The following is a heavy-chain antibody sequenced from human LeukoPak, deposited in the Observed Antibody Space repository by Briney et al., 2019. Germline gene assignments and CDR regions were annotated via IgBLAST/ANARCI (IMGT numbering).Heavy chain of an antibody. CDR2: ISWNSGSI. V-gene: IGHV3-9*01. Sequence: GGSLRLSCAASGFTFDDYAMHWVRQAPGKGLEWVSGISWNSGSIGYADSVKGRFTISRDNAKNSLYLQMNSLRTEDTAVYYCAKEALYGTGWYFSDWGQGTLVTVSS. CDR3: AKEALYGTGWYFSD. CDR1: GFTFDDYA. J-gene: IGHJ4*02. D-gene: IGHD6-19*01.